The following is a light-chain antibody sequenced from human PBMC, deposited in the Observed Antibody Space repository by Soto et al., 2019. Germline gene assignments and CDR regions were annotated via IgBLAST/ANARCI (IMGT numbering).Light chain of an antibody. CDR2: AAS. Sequence: DIQMTQSPSSLSASVGDRVTISCRASQIIRGFLNWFQQKPGKAPRLLIFAASSLQSGVPSRFSGAASGKDFTLTISSLQPEDFATYYCQQSYSMPLTFGQGTRLEI. CDR3: QQSYSMPLT. V-gene: IGKV1-39*01. CDR1: QIIRGF. J-gene: IGKJ5*01.